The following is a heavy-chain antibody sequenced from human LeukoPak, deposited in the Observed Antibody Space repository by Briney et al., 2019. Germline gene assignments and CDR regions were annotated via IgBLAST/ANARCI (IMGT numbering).Heavy chain of an antibody. J-gene: IGHJ6*02. CDR1: GGTFSSYA. V-gene: IGHV1-69*13. CDR2: IIPIFGTA. D-gene: IGHD3-22*01. CDR3: ARGYYDSSGYYSFLGYYGMDV. Sequence: ASVKVSCKASGGTFSSYAISWVRQAPGQGLEWMGGIIPIFGTANYAQKFQGRVTITADESTSTAYMELSSLRSEDTAVHYCARGYYDSSGYYSFLGYYGMDVWGQGTTVTVSS.